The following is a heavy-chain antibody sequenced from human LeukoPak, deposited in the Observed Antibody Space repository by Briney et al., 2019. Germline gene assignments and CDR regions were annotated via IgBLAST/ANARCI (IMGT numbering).Heavy chain of an antibody. CDR1: GYTFTDYY. Sequence: ASVKVSCKVSGYTFTDYYMHWVQQAPGKGREWMGLVDPEDGETIYAEKFQGRVTITADTSTDTAYMELSSLRSEDTAVYYCATLGYSSSFDDWGQGTLVTVSS. D-gene: IGHD6-6*01. V-gene: IGHV1-69-2*01. J-gene: IGHJ4*02. CDR2: VDPEDGET. CDR3: ATLGYSSSFDD.